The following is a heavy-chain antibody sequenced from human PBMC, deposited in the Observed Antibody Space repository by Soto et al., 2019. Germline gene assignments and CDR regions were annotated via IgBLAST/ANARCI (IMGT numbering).Heavy chain of an antibody. CDR3: AKEPWSSGYYYHS. D-gene: IGHD3-22*01. V-gene: IGHV3-23*01. Sequence: PGWSLRLCCAACGVTFSSYAMGGFRQAPGKGLEWVSAISGSGGSTYYADSVKGRFTISRDNSKNTLYLQMNSLRAEDTAVYYCAKEPWSSGYYYHSWGPATLVTVS. CDR1: GVTFSSYA. J-gene: IGHJ4*02. CDR2: ISGSGGST.